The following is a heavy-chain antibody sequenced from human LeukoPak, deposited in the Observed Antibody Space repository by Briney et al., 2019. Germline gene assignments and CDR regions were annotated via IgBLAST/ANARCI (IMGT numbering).Heavy chain of an antibody. CDR3: AKGDGYNDAFDI. V-gene: IGHV3-43D*03. CDR1: GFTFDDYA. Sequence: PGGSLRVSCAASGFTFDDYAMHWVRQAPGKGLEWVSLISWDGGSTYYADSVKGRFTISRDNAKNSLYLQMNSLRAEDMALYYCAKGDGYNDAFDIWGQGTMVTVSS. CDR2: ISWDGGST. J-gene: IGHJ3*02. D-gene: IGHD5-24*01.